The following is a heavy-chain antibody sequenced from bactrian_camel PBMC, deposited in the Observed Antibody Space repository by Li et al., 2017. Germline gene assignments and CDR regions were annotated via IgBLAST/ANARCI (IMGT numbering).Heavy chain of an antibody. CDR1: GFAFSSYA. J-gene: IGHJ4*01. D-gene: IGHD1*01. Sequence: VQLVESGGSLVQPGGSLTLSCATSGFAFSSYAMSWVRQAPGKGLEWVSAINSGGGSTYYADSVKGRFTISRDNAKNTVYLQMNSLKPEDTAVYHCVRYMENYGGTTGARGPRSPTP. CDR3: VRYMENYGGTT. CDR2: INSGGGST. V-gene: IGHV3S40*01.